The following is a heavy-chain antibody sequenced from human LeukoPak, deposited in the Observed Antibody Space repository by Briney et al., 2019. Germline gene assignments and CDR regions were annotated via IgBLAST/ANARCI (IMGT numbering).Heavy chain of an antibody. CDR3: ARHLLWFGELSGGFDY. CDR1: GFTFSSYA. Sequence: PGESLRLSCAASGFTFSSYAMSWVRQAPGKGLEWVSAISGSGGSTYYADSVKGRFTISRDNSRNTLYLQMNSLRAEDTAVYYCARHLLWFGELSGGFDYWGQGTLVTVSS. J-gene: IGHJ4*02. V-gene: IGHV3-23*01. D-gene: IGHD3-10*01. CDR2: ISGSGGST.